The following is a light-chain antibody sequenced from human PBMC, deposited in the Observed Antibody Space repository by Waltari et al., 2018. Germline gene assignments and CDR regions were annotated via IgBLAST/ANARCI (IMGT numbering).Light chain of an antibody. CDR1: QTLNGNY. J-gene: IGKJ2*01. Sequence: VLTQSPGSLSLSPGDGVTLSCRASQTLNGNYLAWYQQRTGQAPSLLIYDTVNRATGVPDRFSGSGSGTDFTLTISRLEPEDFAVYYCHQYGVSPQTFGQGTNLEIK. V-gene: IGKV3-20*01. CDR3: HQYGVSPQT. CDR2: DTV.